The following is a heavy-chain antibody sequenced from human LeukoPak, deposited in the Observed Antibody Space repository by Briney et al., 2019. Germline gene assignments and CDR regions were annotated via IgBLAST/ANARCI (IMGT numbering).Heavy chain of an antibody. J-gene: IGHJ5*02. CDR3: ARGYGSSWYSATRFDP. V-gene: IGHV4-59*01. CDR1: GGSISSYY. Sequence: PSETLSLTCTVSGGSISSYYWSWIRQPPGKGLEWIGYIYYSGSTNYNPSLKSRVTISVDTSKNQFSLKLSSVTAADTAVYYCARGYGSSWYSATRFDPWGQGTLVTVSS. CDR2: IYYSGST. D-gene: IGHD6-13*01.